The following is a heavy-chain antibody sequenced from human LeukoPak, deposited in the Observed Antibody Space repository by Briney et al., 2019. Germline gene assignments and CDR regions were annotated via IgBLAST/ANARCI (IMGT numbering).Heavy chain of an antibody. J-gene: IGHJ4*02. V-gene: IGHV3-23*01. D-gene: IGHD7-27*01. CDR1: GFTFSSYA. Sequence: GGSLRLSCAASGFTFSSYAMNWVRQAPGKGLEWVSTISGSGGSTYFADSVKGRFTISRDNSKNKLYLQMNSLRAEDTAVYYCARAGWNWGFDYWGQGTLVTVSS. CDR2: ISGSGGST. CDR3: ARAGWNWGFDY.